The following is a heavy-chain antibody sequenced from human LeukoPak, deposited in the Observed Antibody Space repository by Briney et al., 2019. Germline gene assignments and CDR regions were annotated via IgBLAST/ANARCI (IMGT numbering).Heavy chain of an antibody. CDR1: GFTFSSYW. Sequence: PGGSLRLSCAASGFTFSSYWMSWVRQAPGKGLEWVANIKQDGSEKYYVDSVKGRFTISRDNAKNSLYLQMNSLRAEDTAVYYCARVWEVVGLRAFDIWGQGTMVTVSS. V-gene: IGHV3-7*01. J-gene: IGHJ3*02. CDR2: IKQDGSEK. D-gene: IGHD2-2*01. CDR3: ARVWEVVGLRAFDI.